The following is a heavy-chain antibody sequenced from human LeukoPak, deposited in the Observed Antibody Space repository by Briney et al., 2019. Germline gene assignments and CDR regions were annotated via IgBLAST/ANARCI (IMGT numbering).Heavy chain of an antibody. J-gene: IGHJ3*02. V-gene: IGHV3-64D*09. CDR2: ISSNGGST. Sequence: PGGSLRLSCSASGFTFSSYAMHWVRQAPGKGLEYVSAISSNGGSTYYADSVKGRFTISRDNSKNTLYLQMSSLRAEDTAVYYCARVLHSSRGASDIWGQGTMVTVSS. CDR3: ARVLHSSRGASDI. CDR1: GFTFSSYA. D-gene: IGHD6-13*01.